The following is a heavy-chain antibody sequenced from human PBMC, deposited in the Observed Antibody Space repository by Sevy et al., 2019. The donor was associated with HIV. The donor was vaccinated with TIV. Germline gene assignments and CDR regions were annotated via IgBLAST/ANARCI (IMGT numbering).Heavy chain of an antibody. Sequence: ASVKVSCKASGYRFTSYAMNWVRQAPGQGLEWMVWINANTGKPTYAQGFTGRFVFSLDTSVNTAYLQISSLKAEDTAVYYCAKGRPGSGYAGAAAGDWGQGTRVTVSS. CDR3: AKGRPGSGYAGAAAGD. D-gene: IGHD5-12*01. V-gene: IGHV7-4-1*02. CDR1: GYRFTSYA. CDR2: INANTGKP. J-gene: IGHJ4*02.